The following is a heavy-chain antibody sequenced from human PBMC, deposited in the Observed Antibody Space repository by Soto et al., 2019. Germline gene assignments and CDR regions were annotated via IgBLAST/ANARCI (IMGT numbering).Heavy chain of an antibody. Sequence: QFQLVQSGAEVKKPGSSVKVSCKTSGGPFSSYAISWVRQAPGQGLEWMGGIIPIFGTANYAQKFQGRVTITADDSTSIAYTELSSLRSEDTAVYYCYFGFWSGRGRVYWGQGTLVTVSS. CDR2: IIPIFGTA. D-gene: IGHD3-3*01. CDR3: YFGFWSGRGRVY. J-gene: IGHJ4*02. V-gene: IGHV1-69*12. CDR1: GGPFSSYA.